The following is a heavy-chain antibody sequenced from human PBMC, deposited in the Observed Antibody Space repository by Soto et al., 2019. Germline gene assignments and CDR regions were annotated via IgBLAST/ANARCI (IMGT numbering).Heavy chain of an antibody. D-gene: IGHD1-26*01. CDR2: VNPNNGDT. CDR3: GKVSRMSSGIDFDY. V-gene: IGHV1-8*01. J-gene: IGHJ4*02. CDR1: GYTFSNYD. Sequence: QVQLVQSGAELKKPGASVKVSCKASGYTFSNYDMNWVRQATGQGPEWIGWVNPNNGDTGYAQKFQGRVTLTTDISTTTAYMELTSLRSEDTASYYCGKVSRMSSGIDFDYWGQGTLITVSS.